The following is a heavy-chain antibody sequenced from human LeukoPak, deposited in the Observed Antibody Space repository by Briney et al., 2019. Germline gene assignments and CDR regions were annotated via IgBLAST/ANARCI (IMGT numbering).Heavy chain of an antibody. V-gene: IGHV3-74*01. CDR1: EFTFSTYW. CDR2: INPDGTTT. Sequence: GGSLRLSCATSEFTFSTYWMHWVRQAPGKGLVWVSHINPDGTTTNYADSVKGRFTISRDNAKNTLYLQMNSLRAEDTALYYCVRGIRDYYGLDYWGQGTLVTVSS. D-gene: IGHD3-22*01. CDR3: VRGIRDYYGLDY. J-gene: IGHJ4*02.